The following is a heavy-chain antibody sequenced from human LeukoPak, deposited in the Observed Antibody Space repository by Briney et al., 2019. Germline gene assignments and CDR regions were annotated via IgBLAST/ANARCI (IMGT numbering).Heavy chain of an antibody. CDR3: ARAADQWLAYYFDY. CDR2: ISWNSGSI. CDR1: GFTFDDYA. V-gene: IGHV3-9*01. J-gene: IGHJ4*02. Sequence: PGGPLRLSCAASGFTFDDYAMHWVRQAPGKGLEWVSGISWNSGSIGYADSVKGRFTISRDNAKNSLYLQMNSLRAEDTAVYYCARAADQWLAYYFDYWGQGTLVTVSS. D-gene: IGHD6-19*01.